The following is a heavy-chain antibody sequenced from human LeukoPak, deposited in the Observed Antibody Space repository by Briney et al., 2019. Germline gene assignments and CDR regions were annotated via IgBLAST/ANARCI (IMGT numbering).Heavy chain of an antibody. J-gene: IGHJ6*02. CDR3: ARYPSYSSSTQGRYYYYYYGMDV. Sequence: GASVKVSCKASGYTFKNYGISWVRQATGQGLEWMGCISTYNGDTNYAQKFQGRVTMTTDTSTSTAYMELRSLRSDDTAVYYCARYPSYSSSTQGRYYYYYYGMDVWGQGTTVTVSS. CDR2: ISTYNGDT. D-gene: IGHD6-6*01. CDR1: GYTFKNYG. V-gene: IGHV1-18*01.